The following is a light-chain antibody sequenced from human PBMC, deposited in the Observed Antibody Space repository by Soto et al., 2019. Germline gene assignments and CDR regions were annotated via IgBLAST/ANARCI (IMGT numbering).Light chain of an antibody. CDR3: QQYGNSPPYT. Sequence: EIVLTQSPGTLSLSPGERATLSCRASQSVSSTYLAWYQQKPGQAPRLLLYGASSRATGIPDRFSGSGSGTAFTLTISRLEPEDFAVYYCQQYGNSPPYTFGQGTKLEIK. V-gene: IGKV3-20*01. J-gene: IGKJ2*01. CDR2: GAS. CDR1: QSVSSTY.